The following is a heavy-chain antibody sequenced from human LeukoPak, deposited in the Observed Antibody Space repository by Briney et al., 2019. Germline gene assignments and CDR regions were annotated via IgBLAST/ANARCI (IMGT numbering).Heavy chain of an antibody. J-gene: IGHJ4*02. CDR1: GFTFSSYW. D-gene: IGHD1-26*01. CDR3: ARATPSFGRNIEKYFDY. V-gene: IGHV3-7*03. Sequence: GGSLRLSCAASGFTFSSYWMSWVRQAPGKGLEWVANIKQDGSEKYYVDSVKGRFTISRDNAKNSLYLQMNSLRSEDTAVYYCARATPSFGRNIEKYFDYWGQGTLVTVSS. CDR2: IKQDGSEK.